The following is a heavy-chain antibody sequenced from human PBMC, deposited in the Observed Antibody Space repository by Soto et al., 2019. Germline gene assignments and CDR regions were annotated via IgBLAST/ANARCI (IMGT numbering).Heavy chain of an antibody. CDR2: IWYDGSNK. CDR1: GFTFSSYG. CDR3: ARESTLGYCSSTSCYSRAPDY. D-gene: IGHD2-2*03. Sequence: GRSLRLSCAASGFTFSSYGMHWVRQAPGKGLEWVAVIWYDGSNKYYADYVKGRFTISRDNSKNTLYLQMNSLRAEDTAVYYCARESTLGYCSSTSCYSRAPDYWGQGTLVTV. V-gene: IGHV3-33*01. J-gene: IGHJ4*02.